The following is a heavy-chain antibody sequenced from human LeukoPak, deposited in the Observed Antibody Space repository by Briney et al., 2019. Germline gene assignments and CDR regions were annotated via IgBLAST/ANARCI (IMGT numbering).Heavy chain of an antibody. CDR3: MRHEEEDGYNAKPFDF. CDR1: GRSISNINYY. D-gene: IGHD5-24*01. J-gene: IGHJ4*02. CDR2: IYYSGTT. V-gene: IGHV4-39*01. Sequence: SQTLSLTCTVSGRSISNINYYWGWVRHPPGKGLEWTGTIYYSGTTYYTPSLKSRVTIAVDTSKNQFSLRLSSVTAADTAVYFCMRHEEEDGYNAKPFDFWGQGTLVTVSS.